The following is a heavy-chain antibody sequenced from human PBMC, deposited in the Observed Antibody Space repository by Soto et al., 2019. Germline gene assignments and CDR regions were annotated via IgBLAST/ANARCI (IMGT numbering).Heavy chain of an antibody. J-gene: IGHJ4*02. CDR1: NASITSSGYY. CDR3: ARMSATYYVPDY. D-gene: IGHD1-26*01. CDR2: IYHSGST. V-gene: IGHV4-31*03. Sequence: QVQLQESGPRLVEASQTLSLTCTVSNASITSSGYYWSWVRQPPGKRLEWIGYIYHSGSTFYSPSLQSRLTMSVDTSNNQFSLTLRSVTAADTAVYHCARMSATYYVPDYWGQGTLVTVSS.